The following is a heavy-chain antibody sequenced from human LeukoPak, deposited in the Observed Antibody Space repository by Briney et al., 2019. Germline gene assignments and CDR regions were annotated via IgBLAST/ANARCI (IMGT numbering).Heavy chain of an antibody. D-gene: IGHD4-17*01. J-gene: IGHJ4*02. CDR1: GYTYTDYY. CDR2: IHPNTGGT. CDR3: AGPTTTVFSIY. Sequence: SVTVSCKACGYTYTDYYIHWLRQAPAQGLEWMGWIHPNTGGTYFAQNFQGRVTMTVDTSISTAYMELSRLTSDDTAVYYCAGPTTTVFSIYWGQGTLVSVSS. V-gene: IGHV1-2*02.